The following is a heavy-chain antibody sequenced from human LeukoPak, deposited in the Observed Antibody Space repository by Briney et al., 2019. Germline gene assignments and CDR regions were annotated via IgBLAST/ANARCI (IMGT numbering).Heavy chain of an antibody. D-gene: IGHD4-17*01. CDR2: ISWNSGSI. V-gene: IGHV3-9*01. J-gene: IGHJ4*02. CDR1: GFTFDDYA. CDR3: AKDGQPTVTTVDY. Sequence: QPGGSLRLSCAASGFTFDDYAMHWVRQAPGKGLEWVSGISWNSGSIGYADSVKGRFTISRDNAKNPLYLQMNSLRAEDTALYYCAKDGQPTVTTVDYWGQGTLVTVSS.